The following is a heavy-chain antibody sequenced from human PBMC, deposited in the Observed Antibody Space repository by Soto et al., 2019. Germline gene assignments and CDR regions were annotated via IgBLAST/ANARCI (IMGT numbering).Heavy chain of an antibody. CDR1: GGSISSYY. CDR3: AVIAVAADPSDY. CDR2: IYYSGST. Sequence: PSETLSLTCTVSGGSISSYYWSWIRQPPGKGLEWIGYIYYSGSTNYNPSLKSRVTISVDTSKNQFSLKLSSVTAADTAVYYCAVIAVAADPSDYWGQGTLVTVSS. D-gene: IGHD6-19*01. J-gene: IGHJ4*02. V-gene: IGHV4-59*01.